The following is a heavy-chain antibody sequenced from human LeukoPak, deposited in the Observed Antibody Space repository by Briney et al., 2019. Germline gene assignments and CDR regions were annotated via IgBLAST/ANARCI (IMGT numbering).Heavy chain of an antibody. CDR3: ARDKSMVRGVIIVWYYGMDV. CDR1: GYTFTSYG. J-gene: IGHJ6*02. D-gene: IGHD3-10*01. V-gene: IGHV1-18*01. CDR2: ISAYNGNT. Sequence: ASVTVSCTASGYTFTSYGISWVRQAPGQGLEWMGWISAYNGNTNYAQKLQGRVTMTTDTSTSTAYMELRSLRSDDTAVYYCARDKSMVRGVIIVWYYGMDVWGQGTTVTVSS.